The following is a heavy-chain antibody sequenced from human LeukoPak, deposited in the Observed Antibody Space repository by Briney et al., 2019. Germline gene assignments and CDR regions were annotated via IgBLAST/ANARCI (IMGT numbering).Heavy chain of an antibody. J-gene: IGHJ4*02. CDR1: GGSISSGDYY. V-gene: IGHV4-30-4*01. D-gene: IGHD1-26*01. CDR3: ASSNSGSYSPFDY. Sequence: SETLSLTCTVSGGSISSGDYYWSWVRQPPGTGLEWIGYIYYSGSTYYNPSLKSRVTISVDTSKNRFSLKLSSVTAADTAVYYCASSNSGSYSPFDYWGQGTLVTVSS. CDR2: IYYSGST.